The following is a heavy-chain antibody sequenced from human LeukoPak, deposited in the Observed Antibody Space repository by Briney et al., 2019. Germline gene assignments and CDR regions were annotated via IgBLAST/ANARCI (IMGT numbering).Heavy chain of an antibody. CDR1: GYSISSGYY. CDR2: IYHSGST. Sequence: ASETLSLTCTVSGYSISSGYYWGWIRQPPGKGLEWIGSIYHSGSTYYNPSLKSRVTISVDTSKNQFSLKLSSVTAADTAVYYCARIGDFWSGYYAGRWGQGTLVTVSS. D-gene: IGHD3-3*01. V-gene: IGHV4-38-2*02. CDR3: ARIGDFWSGYYAGR. J-gene: IGHJ4*02.